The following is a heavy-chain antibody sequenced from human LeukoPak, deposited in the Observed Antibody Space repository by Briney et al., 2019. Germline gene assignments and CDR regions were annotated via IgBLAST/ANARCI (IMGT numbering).Heavy chain of an antibody. J-gene: IGHJ4*02. CDR2: ISYDGSNK. Sequence: QPRRSLRLSCAASGFTFSSYGMHWVRQAPGKGLEWVAVISYDGSNKYYADSVKGRFTISRDNSKNTLYLQMNSLRAEDTAVYYCAKDRDSSLDYWGQGTLVTVSS. CDR3: AKDRDSSLDY. CDR1: GFTFSSYG. D-gene: IGHD6-13*01. V-gene: IGHV3-30*18.